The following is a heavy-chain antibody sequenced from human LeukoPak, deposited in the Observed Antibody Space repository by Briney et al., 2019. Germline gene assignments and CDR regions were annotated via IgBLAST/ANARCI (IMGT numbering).Heavy chain of an antibody. CDR1: GFTFSSYS. Sequence: GGSLRLSCAASGFTFSSYSMNWVRQAPGKGLEWVSYISSSSSTIYYADSVKGRFTISRDNAKKSLYLQMNSLRAEDTAVDDCARGFVGYYFDYWGQGTLVTVSS. J-gene: IGHJ4*02. CDR2: ISSSSSTI. CDR3: ARGFVGYYFDY. D-gene: IGHD3-10*01. V-gene: IGHV3-48*01.